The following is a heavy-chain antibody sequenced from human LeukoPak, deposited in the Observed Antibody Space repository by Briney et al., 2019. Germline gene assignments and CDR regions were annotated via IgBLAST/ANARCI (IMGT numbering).Heavy chain of an antibody. D-gene: IGHD3-22*01. CDR3: ARGRQEVSMIVVVMTAVSYYLDV. V-gene: IGHV4-34*01. CDR1: GGSFSGYY. J-gene: IGHJ6*03. CDR2: INHSGST. Sequence: SETLSLTCAVYGGSFSGYYWSWIRQPPGKGLEWIGEINHSGSTNYNPSLKSRVTISVDTSKNQFSLKLSSVTAADTAVYYCARGRQEVSMIVVVMTAVSYYLDVWGKGTTVTVS.